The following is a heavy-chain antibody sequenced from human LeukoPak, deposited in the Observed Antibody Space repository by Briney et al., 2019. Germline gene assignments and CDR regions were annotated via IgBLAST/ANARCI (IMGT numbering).Heavy chain of an antibody. Sequence: SETLPLTCTVSGGSISSYYWSWIRQPPGKGLEWIGYIYYSGSTNYNPSLKSRVTISVDTSKNQFSLKLSSVTAADTAVYYCAGSYGSGSPLDYWGQGTLVTVSP. CDR3: AGSYGSGSPLDY. CDR1: GGSISSYY. J-gene: IGHJ4*02. D-gene: IGHD3-10*01. CDR2: IYYSGST. V-gene: IGHV4-59*01.